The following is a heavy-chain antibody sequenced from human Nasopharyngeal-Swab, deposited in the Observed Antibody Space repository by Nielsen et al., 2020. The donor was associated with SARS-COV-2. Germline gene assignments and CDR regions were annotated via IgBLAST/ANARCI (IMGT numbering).Heavy chain of an antibody. CDR3: AKGGIGGSGTGRFDP. Sequence: SLKISCAASGFTFYDYAMHWVRQAPGKGLEWVSGISWNSGSIGYADSVKGRFTISRDNAKNSLYLQMNSLRAEDTALYYCAKGGIGGSGTGRFDPWGQGTLVTVSS. CDR1: GFTFYDYA. J-gene: IGHJ5*02. D-gene: IGHD3-10*01. CDR2: ISWNSGSI. V-gene: IGHV3-9*01.